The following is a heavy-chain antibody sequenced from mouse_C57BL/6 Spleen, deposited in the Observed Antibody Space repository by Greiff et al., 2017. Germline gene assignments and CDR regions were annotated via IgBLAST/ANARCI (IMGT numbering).Heavy chain of an antibody. Sequence: EVKLMESGPELVKPGASVKISCKASGYSFTDYNMNWVKQSNGKSLEWIGVINPNYGTTSYNQKFKGKATLTVDQSSSTAYMQLNSLTSEDSAVYYCAPGGYYYGSKSSFDYWGQGTTLTVSS. CDR3: APGGYYYGSKSSFDY. CDR1: GYSFTDYN. J-gene: IGHJ2*01. D-gene: IGHD1-1*01. CDR2: INPNYGTT. V-gene: IGHV1-39*01.